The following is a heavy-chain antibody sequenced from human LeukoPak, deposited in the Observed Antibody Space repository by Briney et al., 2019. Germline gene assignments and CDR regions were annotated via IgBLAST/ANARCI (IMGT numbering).Heavy chain of an antibody. J-gene: IGHJ5*02. Sequence: ASVKVSCGASGFTFTSYDINWVRQASGQGLEWMGWMNPNNGNTGYAQKFQGRVTMTRDTSISTAYMELRGLRSEDTAVYYCVRDGEGVAISVNYWFDPWGQGTLVTVSS. V-gene: IGHV1-8*01. CDR3: VRDGEGVAISVNYWFDP. D-gene: IGHD3-10*01. CDR1: GFTFTSYD. CDR2: MNPNNGNT.